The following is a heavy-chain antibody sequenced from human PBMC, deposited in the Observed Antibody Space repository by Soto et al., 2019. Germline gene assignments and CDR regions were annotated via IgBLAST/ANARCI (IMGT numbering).Heavy chain of an antibody. CDR1: GGSISSYY. J-gene: IGHJ6*02. CDR2: IYYSGST. Sequence: NPSETLSLTCTVSGGSISSYYWSWIRQPPGKGLEWIGYIYYSGSTNYNPSLKSRVTISVDTSKNQFSLKLSSVTAADTAVYYCAREFWSGPMDVWGQGTTVTVSS. CDR3: AREFWSGPMDV. D-gene: IGHD3-3*01. V-gene: IGHV4-59*01.